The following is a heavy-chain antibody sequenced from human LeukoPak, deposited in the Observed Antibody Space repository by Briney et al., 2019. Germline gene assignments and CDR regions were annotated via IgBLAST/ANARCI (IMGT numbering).Heavy chain of an antibody. J-gene: IGHJ4*02. CDR3: ARDSRYFDTSGPR. Sequence: PGGSLRLSCAASGFIFSSYNMNWVRQAPGKGLEWVSSISSSTNSIYYADSVKGRFTISRDNANNSLYLQMNSLRAEDTAIYYCARDSRYFDTSGPRWGQGTLVTVSS. CDR1: GFIFSSYN. V-gene: IGHV3-21*01. D-gene: IGHD3-22*01. CDR2: ISSSTNSI.